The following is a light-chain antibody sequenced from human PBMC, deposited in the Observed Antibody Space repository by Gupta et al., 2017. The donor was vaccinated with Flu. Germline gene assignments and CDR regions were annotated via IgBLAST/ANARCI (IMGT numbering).Light chain of an antibody. CDR1: SSDVGGYNL. Sequence: QSALTHPASVSVSPGQSITISCTGTSSDVGGYNLVSWYQYHTDKAPQLLIFEGYKRPSGVSNRFSGSKSGNTASLTIAGLQAEDEGDYHCCSYAGSSTLIFGGGTKLTVL. CDR3: CSYAGSSTLI. V-gene: IGLV2-23*01. J-gene: IGLJ2*01. CDR2: EGY.